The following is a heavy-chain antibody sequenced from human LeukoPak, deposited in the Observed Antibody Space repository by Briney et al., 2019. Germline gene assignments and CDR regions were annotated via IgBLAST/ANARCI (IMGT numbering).Heavy chain of an antibody. V-gene: IGHV1-69*05. CDR3: ARETPYDSSGYYFDY. CDR1: GGTFSSYA. Sequence: SVKVSCKASGGTFSSYAISWVRQAPGQGLEWMGGIIPIFGTANYAQKFQGRVTITTDESTSTAYMELSSLRSEDTAVYYCARETPYDSSGYYFDYWGQGTLVTVSS. J-gene: IGHJ4*02. D-gene: IGHD3-22*01. CDR2: IIPIFGTA.